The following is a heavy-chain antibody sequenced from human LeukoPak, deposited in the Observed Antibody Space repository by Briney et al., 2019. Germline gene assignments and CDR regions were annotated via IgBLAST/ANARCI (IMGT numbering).Heavy chain of an antibody. CDR1: GGTFSSYT. Sequence: SLKVSCKASGGTFSSYTIGWVRQAPGQRLGWMGRIIPILGIANYAQNLQGRVTITEDKSTSTAYMHLARLRTEDTAVYYFARITIDGDANTGETRGERETVTASS. J-gene: IGHJ3*01. D-gene: IGHD3-9*01. V-gene: IGHV1-69*02. CDR2: IIPILGIA. CDR3: ARITIDGDANTGET.